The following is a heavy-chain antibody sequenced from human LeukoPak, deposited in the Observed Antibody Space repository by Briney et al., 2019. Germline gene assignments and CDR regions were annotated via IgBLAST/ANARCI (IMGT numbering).Heavy chain of an antibody. CDR3: ATFPYGSGSYCFDY. CDR2: IIPIFGTA. D-gene: IGHD3-10*01. CDR1: GGTFSSYA. J-gene: IGHJ4*02. V-gene: IGHV1-69*13. Sequence: LVKVSCKASGGTFSSYAISWVRQAPGQGLEWMGGIIPIFGTANYAQKFQGRVTITADESTSTAYMELSSLRSEDTAVYYCATFPYGSGSYCFDYWGQGTLVTVSS.